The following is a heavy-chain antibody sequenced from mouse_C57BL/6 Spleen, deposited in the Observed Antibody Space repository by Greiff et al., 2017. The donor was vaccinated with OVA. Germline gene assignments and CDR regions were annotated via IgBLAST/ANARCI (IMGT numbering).Heavy chain of an antibody. Sequence: VQLQQSGPGLVQPSQSLSITCTVSGFSLTSYGVHWVRQSPGKGLEWLGLIWSGGSTVYNAAFISRLSISKDNSKSQVFFKMNSLQADDTAINYCARKGPMYYGSAMDYWGQGTAVTVSS. D-gene: IGHD1-1*01. V-gene: IGHV2-2*01. CDR2: IWSGGST. J-gene: IGHJ4*01. CDR3: ARKGPMYYGSAMDY. CDR1: GFSLTSYG.